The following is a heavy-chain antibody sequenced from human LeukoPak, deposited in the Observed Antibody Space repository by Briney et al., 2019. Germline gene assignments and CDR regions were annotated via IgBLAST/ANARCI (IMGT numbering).Heavy chain of an antibody. V-gene: IGHV3-23*01. CDR1: GFTSNSYA. Sequence: PGGSLRLSCAASGFTSNSYAMTWVRQAPGKGLEWVSSINPSGGGTYYADSVKGRFTVFRDNSKNTLYLQMNSLRAEDTAVYYCARILDSYSDYWGQGTLVTVSS. CDR2: INPSGGGT. D-gene: IGHD2-15*01. CDR3: ARILDSYSDY. J-gene: IGHJ4*02.